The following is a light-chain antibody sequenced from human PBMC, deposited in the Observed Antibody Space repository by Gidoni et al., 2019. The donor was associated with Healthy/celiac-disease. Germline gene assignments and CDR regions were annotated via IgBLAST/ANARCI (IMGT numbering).Light chain of an antibody. Sequence: DIQMTQSPSSLSASVGDRVTITCRASPGISNSLAWYQQKPGKAPKLLLYAAARLESGVPSRFSGSGSGTDYTLTISSLQPEDFATYYFQQYYSTWYTFGQGTKLEIK. CDR3: QQYYSTWYT. CDR2: AAA. CDR1: PGISNS. J-gene: IGKJ2*01. V-gene: IGKV1-NL1*01.